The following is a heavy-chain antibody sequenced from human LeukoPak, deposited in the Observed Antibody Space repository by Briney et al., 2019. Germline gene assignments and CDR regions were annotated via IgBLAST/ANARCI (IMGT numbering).Heavy chain of an antibody. V-gene: IGHV3-64*01. D-gene: IGHD2-2*02. CDR2: IASNGGSK. Sequence: PGGSLRLSCAASGFSFSTYTMRWVRQAPGKELEYVSGIASNGGSKHYANSVKGRFTISRDNSKNTVYLQMGSLRPEDMAVYYCAREYCTTNNCYNWGLGYWGQGTLVTVSS. CDR1: GFSFSTYT. CDR3: AREYCTTNNCYNWGLGY. J-gene: IGHJ4*02.